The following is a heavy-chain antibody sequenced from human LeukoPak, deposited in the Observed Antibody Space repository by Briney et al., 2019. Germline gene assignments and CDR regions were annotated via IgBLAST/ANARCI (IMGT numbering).Heavy chain of an antibody. Sequence: SETLSLTCSVSGASINSYYWSWIRQPPGKGLEWIGYIYYSGSTNYHPSLKSRVTISVDTSKNQFSLKLSSVTAADTAVYYCARHDNSGTYPLYYWGQGTLVTVSS. V-gene: IGHV4-59*01. J-gene: IGHJ4*02. D-gene: IGHD3-10*01. CDR2: IYYSGST. CDR1: GASINSYY. CDR3: ARHDNSGTYPLYY.